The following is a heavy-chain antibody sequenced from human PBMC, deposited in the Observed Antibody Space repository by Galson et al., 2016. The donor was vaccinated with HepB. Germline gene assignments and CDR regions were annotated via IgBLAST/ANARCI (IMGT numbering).Heavy chain of an antibody. V-gene: IGHV3-33*06. D-gene: IGHD3-3*01. CDR1: VFTFSSYG. CDR3: AKTYYDFWSGYDYYYGMDV. CDR2: IWYDGSNK. Sequence: SLRLSCAASVFTFSSYGMHWVRQAPGKGLEWVAVIWYDGSNKYYADSVKGRFTISRDNSKNTLYLQMNSLRAEDTAVYYCAKTYYDFWSGYDYYYGMDVWGQGTTVTVSS. J-gene: IGHJ6*02.